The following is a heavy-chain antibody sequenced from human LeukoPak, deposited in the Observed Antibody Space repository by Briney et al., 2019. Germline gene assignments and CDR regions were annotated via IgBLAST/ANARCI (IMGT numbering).Heavy chain of an antibody. CDR3: ARRGTMVRGSWFDP. D-gene: IGHD3-10*01. CDR2: MNPNSGNT. CDR1: GYTFTSYD. Sequence: ASVKVSCKASGYTFTSYDINWVRQATGQGLEWMGWMNPNSGNTGYAQKFQGRVTMTRNTSISTAYMELSSLRSEDTAVYYCARRGTMVRGSWFDPWGQGTLVTVSS. V-gene: IGHV1-8*01. J-gene: IGHJ5*02.